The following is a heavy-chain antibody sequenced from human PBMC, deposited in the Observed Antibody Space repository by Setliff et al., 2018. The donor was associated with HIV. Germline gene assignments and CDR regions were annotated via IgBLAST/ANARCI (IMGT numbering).Heavy chain of an antibody. CDR2: IYTGGRT. V-gene: IGHV4-4*07. Sequence: SETLSLTCTVSDDSISSNYWSWIRQSAGKGLEWVGRIYTGGRTNYNPSLKGRVTMSVDTSKNQFSLNLSSVTAADTAVYYCARVSPWFDPWGQGTLVTVSS. J-gene: IGHJ5*02. CDR3: ARVSPWFDP. CDR1: DDSISSNY.